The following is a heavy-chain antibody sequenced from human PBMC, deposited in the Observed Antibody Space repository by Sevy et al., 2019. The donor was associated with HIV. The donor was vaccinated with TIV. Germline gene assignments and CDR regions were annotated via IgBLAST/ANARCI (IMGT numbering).Heavy chain of an antibody. V-gene: IGHV4-59*13. D-gene: IGHD6-19*01. CDR1: GGSISSYY. CDR2: IYYSGST. CDR3: ARVGSSGWSDRNWFDP. Sequence: SETLSLTCTVSGGSISSYYWSWIRQPPGKGLEWIGYIYYSGSTNYNPSLKSRVTISVDTSKNQFSLKLSSVTAADTAVYYCARVGSSGWSDRNWFDPWGQGTLVTVSS. J-gene: IGHJ5*02.